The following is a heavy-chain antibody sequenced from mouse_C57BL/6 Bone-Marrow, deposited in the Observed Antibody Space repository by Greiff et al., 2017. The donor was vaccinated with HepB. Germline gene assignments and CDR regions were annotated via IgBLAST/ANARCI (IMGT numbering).Heavy chain of an antibody. CDR2: ISSGGSYT. V-gene: IGHV5-6*02. CDR1: GFTFSSYG. J-gene: IGHJ4*01. CDR3: ARSSMDY. Sequence: EVMLVESGGDLVKPGGSPKLSCAASGFTFSSYGMSWVRQTPDKRLEWVATISSGGSYTYYPDSVKGRFTISRDNAKNTLYLQMSSLKSEDTAMYYCARSSMDYWGQGTSVTVSS.